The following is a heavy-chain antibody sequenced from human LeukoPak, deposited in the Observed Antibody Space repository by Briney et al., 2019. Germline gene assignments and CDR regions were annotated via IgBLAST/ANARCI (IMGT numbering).Heavy chain of an antibody. CDR2: IYSGGST. Sequence: GGSLRLSCAASGFTVSSNYMSWVRQAPGKGLEWVSVIYSGGSTYYADSVKGRFTISRDNSKNTLYLQMNSLRAEDTAVYYCAASLPNIVVVPATKGPFGYWGQGALVTVSS. J-gene: IGHJ4*02. V-gene: IGHV3-53*01. CDR1: GFTVSSNY. CDR3: AASLPNIVVVPATKGPFGY. D-gene: IGHD2-2*01.